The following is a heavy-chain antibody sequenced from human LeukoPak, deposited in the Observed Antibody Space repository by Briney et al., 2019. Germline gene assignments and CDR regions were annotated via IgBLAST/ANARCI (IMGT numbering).Heavy chain of an antibody. D-gene: IGHD1-26*01. CDR1: GFTFTNYW. CDR3: ARTRGRYCFDY. Sequence: PGGSLRLSCAASGFTFTNYWMTWVRQAPGEGLEWVANINQDGSEKYFVDSLKGRFTISRDNARNSLYLQMNSLRVEDTAMYYCARTRGRYCFDYWGQGTLVTVSS. V-gene: IGHV3-7*05. J-gene: IGHJ4*02. CDR2: INQDGSEK.